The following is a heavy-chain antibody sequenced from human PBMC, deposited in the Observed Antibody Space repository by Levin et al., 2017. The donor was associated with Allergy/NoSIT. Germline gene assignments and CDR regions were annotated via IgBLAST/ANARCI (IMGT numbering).Heavy chain of an antibody. CDR3: AKGPLYWGSYFWYFDL. CDR1: EFTFSDYA. J-gene: IGHJ2*01. CDR2: ISYDGSNK. D-gene: IGHD3-16*01. Sequence: GESLKISCAASEFTFSDYAMHWVRQAPGKGLEWVAVISYDGSNKYYADSVKGRFTISRDNSENTLYLQMNSLRAEDTAVYYCAKGPLYWGSYFWYFDLWGRGTLVTVSS. V-gene: IGHV3-30*18.